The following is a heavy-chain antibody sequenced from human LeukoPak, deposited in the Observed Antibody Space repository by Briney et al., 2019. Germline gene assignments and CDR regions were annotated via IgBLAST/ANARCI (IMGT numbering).Heavy chain of an antibody. D-gene: IGHD3-10*01. V-gene: IGHV4-59*01. CDR3: ARDFYGSGSYYNYFDY. J-gene: IGHJ4*02. CDR2: IYYTGST. Sequence: SETLSLTCTVSGGSISSYYWSWIRQPPGKGLEWIGYIYYTGSTYYNPSLKSRVTISVDTSKNQFSLRLSSVTAADTAVYYCARDFYGSGSYYNYFDYWGQGTLVTVSS. CDR1: GGSISSYY.